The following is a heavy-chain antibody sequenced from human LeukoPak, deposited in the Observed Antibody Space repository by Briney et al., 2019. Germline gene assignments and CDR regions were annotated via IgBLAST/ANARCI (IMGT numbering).Heavy chain of an antibody. CDR3: ARDSPLGWELLGFDY. D-gene: IGHD1-26*01. Sequence: PSETLSLTCAVYGGSFSGYYWSWIRQPPGKGLEWIGEINHSGSTNYNPSLKSRVTISVDTSKNQFSLKPSSVTAADTAVYYCARDSPLGWELLGFDYWGQGTLVTVSS. J-gene: IGHJ4*02. CDR1: GGSFSGYY. CDR2: INHSGST. V-gene: IGHV4-34*01.